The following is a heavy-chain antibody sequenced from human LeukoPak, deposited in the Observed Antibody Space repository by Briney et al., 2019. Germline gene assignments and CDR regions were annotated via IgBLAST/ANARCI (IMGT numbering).Heavy chain of an antibody. J-gene: IGHJ4*02. CDR2: INSDGSST. Sequence: PGGSLRLSCAASGFTFSSYWMHWVRHAPGEGLVWVSRINSDGSSTIYADSVKGRFTISRDNAKNTLYLQMNSLRAEDTAVYYCAGDLDSRGYSWFDYWGQGTLVTVSS. V-gene: IGHV3-74*01. D-gene: IGHD3-22*01. CDR3: AGDLDSRGYSWFDY. CDR1: GFTFSSYW.